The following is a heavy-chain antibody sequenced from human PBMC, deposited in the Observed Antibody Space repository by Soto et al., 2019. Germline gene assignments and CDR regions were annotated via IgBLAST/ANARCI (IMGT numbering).Heavy chain of an antibody. CDR1: GGTFSSYA. Sequence: QVQLVQSGAEVKKPGSSVKVSCKASGGTFSSYAISWVRQAPGQGIEWMGGIFPIFGTANYAQKFQGRVTITADESTSTAYMELSSLRSEDRAVYYGAREGPTMVRANAFDIWGQGTMVTVSS. D-gene: IGHD3-10*01. J-gene: IGHJ3*02. CDR3: AREGPTMVRANAFDI. V-gene: IGHV1-69*12. CDR2: IFPIFGTA.